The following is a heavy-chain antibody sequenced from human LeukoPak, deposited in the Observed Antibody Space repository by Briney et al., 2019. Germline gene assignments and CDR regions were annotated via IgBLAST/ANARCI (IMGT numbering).Heavy chain of an antibody. CDR2: ISYDGSNK. CDR3: AKDHGDRTVNWFDP. Sequence: SGGSLRLSCAASGFTFSSYGMHWVRQAPGKGLEWVAVISYDGSNKYYADSVKGRFTISRDNSKNTLYLQMNSLRAEDTAVYYCAKDHGDRTVNWFDPWGQGTLVTVSS. CDR1: GFTFSSYG. V-gene: IGHV3-30*18. D-gene: IGHD3-10*01. J-gene: IGHJ5*02.